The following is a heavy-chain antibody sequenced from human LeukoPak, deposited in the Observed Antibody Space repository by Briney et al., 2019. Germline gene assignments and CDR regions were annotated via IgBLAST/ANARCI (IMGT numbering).Heavy chain of an antibody. CDR2: TRNKANSYTT. CDR1: GFTFSSYW. CDR3: ARVSHWDAFDI. V-gene: IGHV3-72*01. J-gene: IGHJ3*02. D-gene: IGHD1-1*01. Sequence: PGGSLRLSCAASGFTFSSYWMSWVRQAPGKGLEWVGRTRNKANSYTTEYAASVKGRFTISRDDSKNSLYLQMNSLKTEDTAVYYCARVSHWDAFDIWGQGTMVTVSS.